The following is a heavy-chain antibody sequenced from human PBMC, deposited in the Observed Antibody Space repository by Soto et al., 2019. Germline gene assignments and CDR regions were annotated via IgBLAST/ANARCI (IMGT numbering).Heavy chain of an antibody. D-gene: IGHD6-25*01. J-gene: IGHJ4*02. CDR3: ATQRGGGGY. Sequence: EVQLVESGGGLIQPGGSLRLSCAVSGFTVSNNYMSWVRQAPGKGLEGVSVIYSGGYTAYGDSVKGRFTISRDNSKNTLYSQKKGRGAAAPAFFFGATQRGGGGYWGQGTLVTVSS. CDR2: IYSGGYT. CDR1: GFTVSNNY. V-gene: IGHV3-53*01.